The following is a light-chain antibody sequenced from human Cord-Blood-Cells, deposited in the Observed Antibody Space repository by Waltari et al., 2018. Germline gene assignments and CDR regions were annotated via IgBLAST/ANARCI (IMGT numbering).Light chain of an antibody. CDR2: AAS. CDR3: QQSYSTPRT. V-gene: IGKV1-39*01. Sequence: DIQMTQSPSSLSASVGDRVTITCRASHSISSYLNWYQQKPGTAPKLLIYAASSLQSGVPSRFSGSGSGTDFTLTISSLQPEDFATDYCQQSYSTPRTFGQGTKVEIK. J-gene: IGKJ1*01. CDR1: HSISSY.